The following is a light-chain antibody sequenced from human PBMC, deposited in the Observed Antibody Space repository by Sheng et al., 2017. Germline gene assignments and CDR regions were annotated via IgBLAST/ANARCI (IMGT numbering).Light chain of an antibody. Sequence: EIVMTQSPATLSVSPGERATLSCRASQSVSSNLAWYQQKPGQAPRLLIYGASTRATGIPARFSGSGSGTEFTLTISSLQSEDFAVYYCQQYYSTWETFGQGTKLEIK. CDR2: GAS. CDR1: QSVSSN. J-gene: IGKJ2*01. V-gene: IGKV3-15*01. CDR3: QQYYSTWET.